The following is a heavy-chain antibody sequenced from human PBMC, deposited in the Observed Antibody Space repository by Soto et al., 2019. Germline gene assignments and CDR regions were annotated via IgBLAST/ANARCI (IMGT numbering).Heavy chain of an antibody. J-gene: IGHJ6*02. CDR3: ARDSEFYGYYGMDV. CDR1: GFTFSSYW. V-gene: IGHV3-7*05. D-gene: IGHD4-17*01. Sequence: GESLKISCAASGFTFSSYWMSWVRQAPGKGLEWVANIKQDGSEKYYVDSVKGRFTISRDNAKNSLYLQMNSLRAEDTAVYYCARDSEFYGYYGMDVWGQGTTVTVSS. CDR2: IKQDGSEK.